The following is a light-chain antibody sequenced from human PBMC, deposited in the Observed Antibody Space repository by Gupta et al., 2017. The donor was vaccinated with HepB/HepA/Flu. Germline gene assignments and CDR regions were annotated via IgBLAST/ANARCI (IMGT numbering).Light chain of an antibody. J-gene: IGKJ2*01. V-gene: IGKV1-39*01. CDR3: QQSYSTPYT. CDR1: QSISSY. CDR2: AAS. Sequence: DIHMTQSPSSLSASVADRVTITCRASQSISSYLNWYQQKPGKAPKLLIYAASSLQSGVPSRFSGSGSGTDFTLTISSLQPEDFATYYCQQSYSTPYTFGQGTKVEIK.